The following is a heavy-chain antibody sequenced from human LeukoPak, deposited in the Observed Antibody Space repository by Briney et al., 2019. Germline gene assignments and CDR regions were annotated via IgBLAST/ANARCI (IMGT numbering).Heavy chain of an antibody. J-gene: IGHJ4*02. CDR2: INSDGSST. D-gene: IGHD3-10*01. CDR1: GFAFSRDC. V-gene: IGHV3-74*01. CDR3: ARGGDSLHY. Sequence: PGGSLRLSCAASGFAFSRDCMHWVRQVPGKGLVWVSRINSDGSSTRYADSVKDRFTISRDNSKNMLYLQMNSLRAEDTAVYYCARGGDSLHYWGQGTLVTVSS.